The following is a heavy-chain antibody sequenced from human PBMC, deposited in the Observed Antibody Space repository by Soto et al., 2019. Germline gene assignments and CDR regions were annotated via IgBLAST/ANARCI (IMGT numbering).Heavy chain of an antibody. V-gene: IGHV3-72*01. J-gene: IGHJ4*01. CDR2: IRNKANRYTT. CDR3: TSDDPLAPGTLDY. CDR1: GFTFSDHY. D-gene: IGHD6-13*01. Sequence: EAQLVESGGGLVQPGGSLRLSCAASGFTFSDHYTDWVRQSPGKGLEWVGRIRNKANRYTTEYAASVKGRFTISRDDSRYSLYLQMNSLKTEDTAVYYCTSDDPLAPGTLDYWGQGTLVTVSS.